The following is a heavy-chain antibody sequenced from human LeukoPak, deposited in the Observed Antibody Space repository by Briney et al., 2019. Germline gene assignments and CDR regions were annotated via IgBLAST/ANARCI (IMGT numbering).Heavy chain of an antibody. CDR2: IYSGGST. CDR3: ARGGSYRSAFDI. V-gene: IGHV3-53*01. Sequence: GGSLRLSCAASGFTVSSNYMSWVRQAPGKGLEWVSIIYSGGSTFYADSVKGRFTISRDNSKNTLYLQMNSLRAEDTAVYYCARGGSYRSAFDIWGQGTMVTVSS. J-gene: IGHJ3*02. D-gene: IGHD1-26*01. CDR1: GFTVSSNY.